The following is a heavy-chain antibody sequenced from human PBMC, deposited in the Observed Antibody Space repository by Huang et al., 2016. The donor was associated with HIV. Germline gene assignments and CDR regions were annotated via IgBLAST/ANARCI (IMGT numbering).Heavy chain of an antibody. D-gene: IGHD3-3*01. CDR1: GYTLTELS. Sequence: QVQLVQSGAEVKKPGASVKVSCKVSGYTLTELSMHWVRQAPGKGLEWMGGFDLEDGETSYAQKFQGRVTRTEDTSSDTAYMELSSLTSEDSAVYYCATAIPKMYYDFWSGYSWFDPWGQGTQVTVSS. J-gene: IGHJ5*02. CDR3: ATAIPKMYYDFWSGYSWFDP. V-gene: IGHV1-24*01. CDR2: FDLEDGET.